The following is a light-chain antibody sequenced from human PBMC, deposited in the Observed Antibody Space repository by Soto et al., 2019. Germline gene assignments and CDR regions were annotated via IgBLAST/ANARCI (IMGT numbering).Light chain of an antibody. CDR1: QSISSW. CDR2: DAS. CDR3: QQXXXXXXXT. J-gene: IGKJ1*01. Sequence: DIQMTQSPSTLSASVGDRVTITCRASQSISSWLAWYQQKPGKAPKLLIYDASSLESGVPSRFSGSGSGTEFTLTXXXXXXXXXATYYCQQXXXXXXXTFG. V-gene: IGKV1-5*01.